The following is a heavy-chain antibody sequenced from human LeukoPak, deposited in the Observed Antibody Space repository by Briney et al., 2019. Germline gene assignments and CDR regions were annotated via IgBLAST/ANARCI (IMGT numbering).Heavy chain of an antibody. CDR1: GFTFRSCG. CDR3: ARDFFPIVDSTWYEIGY. CDR2: IPYDGSNT. J-gene: IGHJ4*02. Sequence: GGSLRLSCAASGFTFRSCGMHWVRQAPGKGLEWVTFIPYDGSNTWYADSVKGRFTISRDNSKNTLYLQMNSLRSEDTAVYYCARDFFPIVDSTWYEIGYWGQGTLVAVSS. V-gene: IGHV3-30*02. D-gene: IGHD2-21*01.